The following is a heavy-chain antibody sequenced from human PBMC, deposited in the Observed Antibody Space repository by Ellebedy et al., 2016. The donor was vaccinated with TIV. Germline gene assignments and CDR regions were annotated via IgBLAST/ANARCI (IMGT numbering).Heavy chain of an antibody. V-gene: IGHV4-59*08. J-gene: IGHJ4*02. CDR3: ARAEDFDWLFDY. Sequence: SETLSLXCAVYGGSFSGYYWSWIRQPPGKGLEWIGYIYYSGSTNYNPSLKSRVTISVDTSKNQFSLKLSSVTAADTAVYYCARAEDFDWLFDYWGQGTLVTVSS. CDR1: GGSFSGYY. D-gene: IGHD3-9*01. CDR2: IYYSGST.